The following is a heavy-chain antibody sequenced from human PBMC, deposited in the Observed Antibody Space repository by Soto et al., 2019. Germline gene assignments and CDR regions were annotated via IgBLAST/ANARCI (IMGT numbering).Heavy chain of an antibody. V-gene: IGHV4-59*01. CDR2: VYYTGST. J-gene: IGHJ4*02. Sequence: SETLSLTCTVSGDSISTFYWGWMRQSPGKELEWIGYVYYTGSTNCNPSLKSRVTISVDRSKNQFSPKLTSANAADTAVYYCARGRTVRNYADDSSDYFYFFDYWGQGTQVTVSS. CDR1: GDSISTFY. CDR3: ARGRTVRNYADDSSDYFYFFDY. D-gene: IGHD3-22*01.